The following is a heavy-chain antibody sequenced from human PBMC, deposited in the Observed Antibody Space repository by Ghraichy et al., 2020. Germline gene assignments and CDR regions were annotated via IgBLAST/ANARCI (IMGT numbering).Heavy chain of an antibody. CDR2: IWYDGSNK. D-gene: IGHD6-13*01. V-gene: IGHV3-33*01. CDR3: AREGVRAAAGTLNYYYYGMDV. Sequence: GESLNISCAASGFTFSSYGMHWVRQAPGKGLEWVAVIWYDGSNKYYADSVKGRFTISRDNSKNTLYLQMNSLRAEDTAVYYCAREGVRAAAGTLNYYYYGMDVWGQGTTVTVSS. CDR1: GFTFSSYG. J-gene: IGHJ6*02.